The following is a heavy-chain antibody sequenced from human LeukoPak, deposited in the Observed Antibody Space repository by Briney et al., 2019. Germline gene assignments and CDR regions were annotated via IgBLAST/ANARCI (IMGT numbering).Heavy chain of an antibody. V-gene: IGHV1-18*01. D-gene: IGHD3-22*01. CDR3: ARGRNYYDSSRYYYEGDAFDI. Sequence: ASVKVSCKASGYTFTSNGISWVRQAPGQGLEWMGWISAYNGNTNYEQKLQGRVTMTTDTSTSTAYMELSSLRSEDTAVYYCARGRNYYDSSRYYYEGDAFDIWGQGTMVTVSS. CDR1: GYTFTSNG. J-gene: IGHJ3*02. CDR2: ISAYNGNT.